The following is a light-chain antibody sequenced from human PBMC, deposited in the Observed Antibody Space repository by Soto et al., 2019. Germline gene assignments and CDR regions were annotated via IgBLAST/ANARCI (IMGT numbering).Light chain of an antibody. Sequence: QSVLTQPPSASGSPGQSVTISCTGTSSDVGGYNFVSWYQQHPGKAPKLTIYDVTKRPSGVPDRFSGSKSGNAASLTVSGLQAEDEADYYCSSYAGSNKVVFGGGTKLTVL. J-gene: IGLJ2*01. CDR3: SSYAGSNKVV. CDR1: SSDVGGYNF. V-gene: IGLV2-8*01. CDR2: DVT.